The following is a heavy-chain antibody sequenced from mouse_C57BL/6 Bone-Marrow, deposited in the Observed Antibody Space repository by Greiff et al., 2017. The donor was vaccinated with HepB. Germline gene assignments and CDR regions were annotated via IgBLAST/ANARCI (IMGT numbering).Heavy chain of an antibody. CDR3: ARDRLYYFDY. Sequence: VQLQQPGAELVRPGSSVKLSCKASGYTFTSYWMDCVKQRPGQGLEWIGNIYPSDSETHYNQKFKDKATLTVDKSSSTAYMQLSSLTSEDSAVYYCARDRLYYFDYWGQGTTLTVSS. CDR2: IYPSDSET. CDR1: GYTFTSYW. J-gene: IGHJ2*01. V-gene: IGHV1-61*01.